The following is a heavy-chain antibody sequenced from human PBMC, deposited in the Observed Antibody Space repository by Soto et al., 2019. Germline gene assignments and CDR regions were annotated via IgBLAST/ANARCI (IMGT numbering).Heavy chain of an antibody. CDR3: ARADYGDTKIYSFDH. V-gene: IGHV1-18*01. Sequence: QVQLVQSGAEVTQPGASVKVSCKTSGYTFTEYGISWFRQAPGQGLEWMGWISPYNGKTNYIQEFQDRVTITTDTSSTTVYMDLRTLKSDDTAIHFCARADYGDTKIYSFDHWGQGTLVTVSS. CDR2: ISPYNGKT. J-gene: IGHJ4*02. D-gene: IGHD4-17*01. CDR1: GYTFTEYG.